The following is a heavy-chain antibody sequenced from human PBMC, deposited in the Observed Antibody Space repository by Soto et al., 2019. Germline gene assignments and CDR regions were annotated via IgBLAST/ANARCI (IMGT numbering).Heavy chain of an antibody. D-gene: IGHD2-8*01. CDR2: INHSGST. V-gene: IGHV4-34*01. J-gene: IGHJ6*03. Sequence: SETLSLTCAVSGGSFSGYYWSWIRQPPGKGLEWIGEINHSGSTNYNPSLKSRVTISVDTSKNQFSLRLSSVTAADTAVYYCARDGYYYYYMDVWGKGTTVTVSS. CDR1: GGSFSGYY. CDR3: ARDGYYYYYMDV.